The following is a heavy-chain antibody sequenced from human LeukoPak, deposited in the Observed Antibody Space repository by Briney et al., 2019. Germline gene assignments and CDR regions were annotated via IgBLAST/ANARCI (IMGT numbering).Heavy chain of an antibody. V-gene: IGHV4-30-4*01. CDR3: AREPPIAYYYYGMDV. J-gene: IGHJ6*02. D-gene: IGHD3-22*01. Sequence: SQTLSLTCTVSGGSISSGDYYWSWIRQPPGKGLEWIGYIYYSGSTYYNPSLKSRVTISVDTSKNQFSLKLSSVTAADTAVYYCAREPPIAYYYYGMDVWGLGTTVTVSS. CDR1: GGSISSGDYY. CDR2: IYYSGST.